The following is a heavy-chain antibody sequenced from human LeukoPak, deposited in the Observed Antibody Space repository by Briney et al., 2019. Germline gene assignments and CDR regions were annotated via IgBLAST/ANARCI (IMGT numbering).Heavy chain of an antibody. CDR1: GYTFTGYY. V-gene: IGHV1-2*04. J-gene: IGHJ6*03. CDR2: INPNSGGT. CDR3: ARDRRYCSSTSCYDAMDV. D-gene: IGHD2-2*01. Sequence: ASVKVSCKASGYTFTGYYMHWVRQAPGQGLEWMGWINPNSGGTNYAQKFQGWVTMTRDTSISTAYMELSRLRSDDTAVYYCARDRRYCSSTSCYDAMDVWGKGTTVTVSS.